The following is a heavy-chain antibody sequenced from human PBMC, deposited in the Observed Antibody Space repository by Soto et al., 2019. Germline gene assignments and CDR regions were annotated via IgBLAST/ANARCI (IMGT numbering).Heavy chain of an antibody. V-gene: IGHV4-39*01. CDR2: IYYSGST. J-gene: IGHJ6*03. Sequence: SETLSLTCTFSGGSISSSSYYWGWIRQPPGKGLEWIGSIYYSGSTYYNPSLKSRVTISVDTSKSQFSLKLSSVTAADTAVYYCARIAIGLELPYYYYYMDVWGKGTTVTVSS. CDR1: GGSISSSSYY. D-gene: IGHD1-7*01. CDR3: ARIAIGLELPYYYYYMDV.